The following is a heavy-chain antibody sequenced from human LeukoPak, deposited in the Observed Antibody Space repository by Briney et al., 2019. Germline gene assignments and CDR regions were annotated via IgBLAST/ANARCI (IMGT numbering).Heavy chain of an antibody. CDR2: IFYSGST. CDR3: ARWDSSGLSGAFDI. Sequence: SETLSLTCTVSGGSISSSSYYWGYIRQPPGKGLEWIGSIFYSGSTYYNPSLKSRLNISVDTSKNQFSLKLSSVTAADTAVYYCARWDSSGLSGAFDIWGQGTMVTVSS. J-gene: IGHJ3*02. CDR1: GGSISSSSYY. V-gene: IGHV4-39*01. D-gene: IGHD6-19*01.